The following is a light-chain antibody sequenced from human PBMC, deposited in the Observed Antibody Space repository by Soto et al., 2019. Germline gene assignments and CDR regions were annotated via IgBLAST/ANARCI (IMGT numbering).Light chain of an antibody. V-gene: IGLV2-14*01. Sequence: QSVLTQPASVSGSPGQSITISCTGTSSDVGDYNYVSWYQQHPGKAPKLMIYDVSNRPSGVPNRFSGSKSGNTASLTISGLQAEDEADYYCSSYTSSSTLVVFGGGTKLTVL. J-gene: IGLJ2*01. CDR2: DVS. CDR1: SSDVGDYNY. CDR3: SSYTSSSTLVV.